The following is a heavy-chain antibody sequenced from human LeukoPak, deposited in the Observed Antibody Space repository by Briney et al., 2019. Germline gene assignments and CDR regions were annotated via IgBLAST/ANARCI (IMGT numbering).Heavy chain of an antibody. D-gene: IGHD2-2*01. CDR1: GFTFSSYS. CDR2: ISSSSYI. J-gene: IGHJ5*02. V-gene: IGHV3-21*01. CDR3: ARYRYCSSTSCYPNWFDP. Sequence: PGGSLRLSCAASGFTFSSYSMNWVRQAPGKGLEWVSSISSSSYIYYADSVKGRFTISRDNAKNSLYLQMNSLRAEDTAVYYCARYRYCSSTSCYPNWFDPWGQGTLVTVSS.